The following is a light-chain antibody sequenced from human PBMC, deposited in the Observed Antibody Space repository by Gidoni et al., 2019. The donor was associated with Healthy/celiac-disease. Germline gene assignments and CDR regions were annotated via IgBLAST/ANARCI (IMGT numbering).Light chain of an antibody. CDR3: QQYDSLPFLFP. Sequence: DIQMTQSPSSLSASVGDRVTITCQASQDISNYLNWYQENPGKAPNLLIYDASNLATGVPSKFSGSGSGTDFTFTLSSLQPEDIATYYCQQYDSLPFLFPFGPGTKVDIK. CDR2: DAS. J-gene: IGKJ3*01. V-gene: IGKV1-33*01. CDR1: QDISNY.